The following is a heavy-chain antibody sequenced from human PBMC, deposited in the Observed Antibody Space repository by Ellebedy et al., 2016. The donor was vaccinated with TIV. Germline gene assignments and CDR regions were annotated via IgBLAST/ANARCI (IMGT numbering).Heavy chain of an antibody. V-gene: IGHV4-39*01. CDR1: GGSISSSSCY. CDR3: ARQGYRGYSYGATYTPFDY. J-gene: IGHJ4*02. D-gene: IGHD5-18*01. CDR2: IYYSGST. Sequence: MPSETLSLTCTVSGGSISSSSCYWGSIRQPPGKGLEWIGSIYYSGSTYYNPSLKSRVTISVDTSKNQFSLKLSSVTAADTAVYYCARQGYRGYSYGATYTPFDYWGQGTLVTVSS.